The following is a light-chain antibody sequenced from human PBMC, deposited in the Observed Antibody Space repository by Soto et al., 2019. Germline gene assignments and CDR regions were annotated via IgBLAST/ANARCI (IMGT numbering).Light chain of an antibody. CDR1: SSDVGAYYF. CDR2: EVT. Sequence: QSALTQPVSVSGSHGQSITISGTGSSSDVGAYYFGAWYQHRPGQAPKLILYEVTTRPSGICSRFSGSKSGNTASLTLSGLQADDESYYYCSSYPSTNTPYGFGPGTKVTVL. CDR3: SSYPSTNTPYG. V-gene: IGLV2-14*01. J-gene: IGLJ1*01.